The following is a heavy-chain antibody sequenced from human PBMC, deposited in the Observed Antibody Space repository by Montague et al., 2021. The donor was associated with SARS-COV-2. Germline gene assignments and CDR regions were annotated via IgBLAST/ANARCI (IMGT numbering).Heavy chain of an antibody. J-gene: IGHJ4*02. D-gene: IGHD1-26*01. CDR3: ARESGSFHDGGYFDY. CDR2: ISNDGSNK. V-gene: IGHV3-30*04. CDR1: GFYFSYA. Sequence: SLRLSCAASGFYFSYAMHWVRQAPGKGLEWVALISNDGSNKHYADSVKGRFTISRDNSMSTLYLQMNSLRTEDTAVYYCARESGSFHDGGYFDYWGQGSLVTVSS.